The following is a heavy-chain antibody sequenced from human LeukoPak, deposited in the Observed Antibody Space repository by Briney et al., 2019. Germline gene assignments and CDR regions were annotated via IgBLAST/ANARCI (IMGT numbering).Heavy chain of an antibody. Sequence: PSETLSLTCTVSGGSISSSSYYWGWIRQPPGKGLEWIGSIYYSGSTYYNPSLKGRVTISVDTSKNQFSLKLSSVTAADTAVYYCARTGFHYDFWSLDAFDIWGQGTMVTVSS. CDR1: GGSISSSSYY. CDR2: IYYSGST. J-gene: IGHJ3*02. CDR3: ARTGFHYDFWSLDAFDI. V-gene: IGHV4-39*01. D-gene: IGHD3-3*01.